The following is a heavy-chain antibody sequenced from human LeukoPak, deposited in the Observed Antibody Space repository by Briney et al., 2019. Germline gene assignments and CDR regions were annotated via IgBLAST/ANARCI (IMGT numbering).Heavy chain of an antibody. Sequence: GGSLRLSCASSGFIFTSYAMTWVRQPPGRGLEWVSAISDSGRSTYYADSVRGRFTVSRDNAMNTLYLQMNSLRAEDTAVYYCARVPRGSYSFDYWGQGTLVTVSS. D-gene: IGHD1-26*01. V-gene: IGHV3-23*01. CDR2: ISDSGRST. CDR3: ARVPRGSYSFDY. J-gene: IGHJ4*02. CDR1: GFIFTSYA.